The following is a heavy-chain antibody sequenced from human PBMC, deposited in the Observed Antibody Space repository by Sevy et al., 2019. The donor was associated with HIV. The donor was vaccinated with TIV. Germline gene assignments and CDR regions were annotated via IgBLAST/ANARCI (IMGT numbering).Heavy chain of an antibody. CDR2: FSFGCGEI. Sequence: GGSLRLSCAASGFTFSKYSMSWVRQPPGKGLEWVSTFSFGCGEINYADSVKGRFTISRDNSKSSVYLQMNSLRPEDTAAYFCAREGCTKPHDYWGQGTLVTVSS. D-gene: IGHD2-8*01. CDR1: GFTFSKYS. V-gene: IGHV3-23*01. CDR3: AREGCTKPHDY. J-gene: IGHJ4*02.